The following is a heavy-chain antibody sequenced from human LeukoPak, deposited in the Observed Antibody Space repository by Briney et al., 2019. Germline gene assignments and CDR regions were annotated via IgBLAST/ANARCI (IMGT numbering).Heavy chain of an antibody. Sequence: ASVKVSCKASGYTFTSYGISWVRQAPGQGLEWMGWLSAYNGNTNYAQKLQGRVTMTTDTSTSTAYMELRSLRSDDTAVYYCARVLAVAGSPIRYFDYWGQGTLVTVSS. CDR3: ARVLAVAGSPIRYFDY. CDR2: LSAYNGNT. V-gene: IGHV1-18*01. CDR1: GYTFTSYG. J-gene: IGHJ4*02. D-gene: IGHD6-19*01.